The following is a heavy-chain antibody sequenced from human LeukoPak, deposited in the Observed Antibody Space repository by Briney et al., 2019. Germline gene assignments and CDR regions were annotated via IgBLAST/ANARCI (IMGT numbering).Heavy chain of an antibody. CDR3: ARSLGGYGNFDY. J-gene: IGHJ4*02. D-gene: IGHD3-16*01. CDR1: GFTFSSYG. CDR2: IWYDGSNK. V-gene: IGHV3-33*01. Sequence: PGRSLRLSCAASGFTFSSYGVHWVRQAPGKGLEWVAVIWYDGSNKYYADSVKGRFTISRDKSKNTMYLQMNSPRAEDTAVYYCARSLGGYGNFDYWGQGTLVTVSS.